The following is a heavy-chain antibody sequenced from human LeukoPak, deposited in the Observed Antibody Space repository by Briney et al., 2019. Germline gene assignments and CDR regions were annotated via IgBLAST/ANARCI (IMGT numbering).Heavy chain of an antibody. V-gene: IGHV4-59*01. CDR2: IYYSGST. CDR3: ARAYCGGDCYIDAFDI. D-gene: IGHD2-21*02. Sequence: SETLSLTCTDSGGSISSYYRSWIRQPPGKGLEWIGYIYYSGSTNYNPSLKSRVTISVYTSKNQFSLKLSSVTAADTAVYYCARAYCGGDCYIDAFDIWGQGTMVTVSS. J-gene: IGHJ3*02. CDR1: GGSISSYY.